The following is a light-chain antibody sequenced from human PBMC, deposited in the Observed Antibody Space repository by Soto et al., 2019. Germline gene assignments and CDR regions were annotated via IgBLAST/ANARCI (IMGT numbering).Light chain of an antibody. CDR3: SSYTITSTYV. V-gene: IGLV2-14*01. CDR1: SGDIGAYNY. J-gene: IGLJ1*01. Sequence: QSVLTQSASVSGSPGQSITISCTGTSGDIGAYNYVSWYQQHPGKAPKLIIYEVSDRPSGVSNRFSGSKSGNTASLTISGLQAEDEADYYCSSYTITSTYVFGTGTKLTVL. CDR2: EVS.